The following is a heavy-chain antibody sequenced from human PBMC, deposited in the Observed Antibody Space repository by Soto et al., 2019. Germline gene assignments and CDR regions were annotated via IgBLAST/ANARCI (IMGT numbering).Heavy chain of an antibody. Sequence: GGSLRLSCAASGFTFSSYAMHWVRQAPGKGLEWVAVISYDGSNKYYADSVKGRFTISRDNSKNTLYLQMNSLRAEDTAVYYCATTYNWNYVGSFWGQGTLVTVSS. CDR3: ATTYNWNYVGSF. CDR2: ISYDGSNK. J-gene: IGHJ4*02. D-gene: IGHD1-7*01. V-gene: IGHV3-30-3*01. CDR1: GFTFSSYA.